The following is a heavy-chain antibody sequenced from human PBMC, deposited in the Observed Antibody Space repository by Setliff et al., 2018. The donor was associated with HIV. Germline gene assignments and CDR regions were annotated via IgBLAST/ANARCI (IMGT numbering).Heavy chain of an antibody. D-gene: IGHD4-17*01. CDR1: GGSIEFSSYY. J-gene: IGHJ4*02. CDR2: VYYSGST. CDR3: ARQKTVTTYFDY. V-gene: IGHV4-39*01. Sequence: SETLSLTCSVSGGSIEFSSYYWGWIRQPPGKGLEWIGSVYYSGSTYYNPSLKSRLTISVDTSTNKFSLKLSSVTAADTAVYYCARQKTVTTYFDYWGQGTLVTVSS.